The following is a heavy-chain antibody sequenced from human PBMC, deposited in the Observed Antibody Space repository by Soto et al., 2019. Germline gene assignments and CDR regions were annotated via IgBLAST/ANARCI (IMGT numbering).Heavy chain of an antibody. CDR2: ISSNGDST. CDR3: VHPRSTVQIPPT. J-gene: IGHJ5*02. Sequence: GGSLRLSCSAPGFTFSMFSMHWVRQAPGKGLEYVSGISSNGDSTYYADSVKGRFTISRDNSKNTLYLQMSSLRAVDTAVYYCVHPRSTVQIPPTWGQGTQVTVS. D-gene: IGHD4-17*01. V-gene: IGHV3-64D*06. CDR1: GFTFSMFS.